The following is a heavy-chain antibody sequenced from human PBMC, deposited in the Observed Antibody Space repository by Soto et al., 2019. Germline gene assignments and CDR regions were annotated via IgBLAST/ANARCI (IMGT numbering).Heavy chain of an antibody. CDR2: IIPIFGTA. D-gene: IGHD3-22*01. Sequence: SSVKVSCKASGGTFSSYAISWVRQAPGQGLEWMGGIIPIFGTANYAQKFQGGVTITADESTSTAYMELSSLRSEDTAVYYCARETLYYYDSSGYYRTRDYYYGMDVWGQGTTVTVSS. V-gene: IGHV1-69*13. CDR3: ARETLYYYDSSGYYRTRDYYYGMDV. J-gene: IGHJ6*02. CDR1: GGTFSSYA.